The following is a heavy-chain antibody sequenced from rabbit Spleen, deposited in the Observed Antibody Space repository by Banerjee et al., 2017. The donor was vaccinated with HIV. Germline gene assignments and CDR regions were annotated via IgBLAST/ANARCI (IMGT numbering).Heavy chain of an antibody. J-gene: IGHJ6*01. CDR3: ARDSGTSFSSYGMDL. D-gene: IGHD8-1*01. V-gene: IGHV1S45*01. CDR1: GFTLSSYYM. Sequence: QEHLKESGGGLVQPGGSLKLSCKASGFTLSSYYMNWVRQAPGKGLEWIACVGSGGLTYYANWAKGRFTISKTSSTTVTLQMTSLTAADTATYFCARDSGTSFSSYGMDLWGPGTLVTVS. CDR2: VGSGGLT.